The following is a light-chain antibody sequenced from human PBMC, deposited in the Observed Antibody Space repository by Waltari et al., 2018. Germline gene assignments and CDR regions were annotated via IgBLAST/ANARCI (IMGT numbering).Light chain of an antibody. V-gene: IGKV3-20*01. CDR3: QKYGTLPAT. CDR1: QSVSRT. Sequence: EIVLTQSPGTLSLSPGERATLSCRASQSVSRTLAWYQQKPGQAPRLLIYDAPRRATGIPDRFSGSGSGTDFSLTISRLEPEDFAWYFCQKYGTLPATFGQGTKVEIK. J-gene: IGKJ1*01. CDR2: DAP.